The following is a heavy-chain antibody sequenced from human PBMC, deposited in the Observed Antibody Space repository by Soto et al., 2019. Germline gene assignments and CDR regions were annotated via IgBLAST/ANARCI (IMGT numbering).Heavy chain of an antibody. V-gene: IGHV1-18*01. CDR1: GYTFTSYG. CDR3: ARESPPADY. J-gene: IGHJ4*02. CDR2: ISAYNGNT. Sequence: QVQLVQSGAEVKKPGASVKVSCKASGYTFTSYGISWVRQAPGQGLEWMGWISAYNGNTNYAQKIQGRVTLTTDTSTCAAYMELRILRSDDTAVYYCARESPPADYWGQGTLVTVSS.